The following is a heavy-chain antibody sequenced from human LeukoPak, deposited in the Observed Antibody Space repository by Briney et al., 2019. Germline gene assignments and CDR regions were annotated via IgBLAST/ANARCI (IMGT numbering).Heavy chain of an antibody. Sequence: SETLSLTCTVSGGSISSGDYYWSWIRQPPGKGLEWIGYIYYSGSTYYNPSLKSRVTISVDTSKNQFSLKLSSVTAADTAVYYCARGEIVRGPMVRGAPPDYWGQGTLVTVSS. CDR2: IYYSGST. CDR3: ARGEIVRGPMVRGAPPDY. J-gene: IGHJ4*02. V-gene: IGHV4-30-4*01. CDR1: GGSISSGDYY. D-gene: IGHD3-10*01.